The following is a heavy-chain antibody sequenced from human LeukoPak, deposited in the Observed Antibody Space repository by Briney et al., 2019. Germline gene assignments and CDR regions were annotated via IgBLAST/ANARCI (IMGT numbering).Heavy chain of an antibody. CDR3: ARGGYNWNDFDY. V-gene: IGHV4-39*07. J-gene: IGHJ4*02. CDR1: GGSISSSSYY. D-gene: IGHD1-1*01. CDR2: IYYSGST. Sequence: SETLSLTCTVSGGSISSSSYYWGWIRQPPGKGLEWIGSIYYSGSTYYNPSLKSRVTISVDTSKNQLSLKLSSVTAADTAVYYCARGGYNWNDFDYWGQGTLVTVSS.